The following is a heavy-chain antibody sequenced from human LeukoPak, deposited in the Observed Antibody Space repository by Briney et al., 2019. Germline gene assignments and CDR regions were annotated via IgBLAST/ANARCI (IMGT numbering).Heavy chain of an antibody. CDR1: ADSSTFRNYY. CDR2: IYYSGTT. Sequence: SETLSLTCTVSADSSTFRNYYWVWLRQPPGKGPEWIGGIYYSGTTYYNPSLKSRFTMSVHTSKYQFSLRLTSATAADTALYYFARRRVTQGNYFDYWGQGTLVTVSS. D-gene: IGHD2-21*02. V-gene: IGHV4-39*01. J-gene: IGHJ4*02. CDR3: ARRRVTQGNYFDY.